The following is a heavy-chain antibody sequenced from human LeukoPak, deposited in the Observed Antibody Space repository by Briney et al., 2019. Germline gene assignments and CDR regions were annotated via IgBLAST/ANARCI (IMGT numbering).Heavy chain of an antibody. J-gene: IGHJ1*01. D-gene: IGHD3-10*01. CDR2: ISGSGGST. Sequence: GGSLRLSCAASGFTFSSYAMSWVRQAPGKGLEWVSAISGSGGSTYYAGSVKGRFTISRDNSKNTLYLQMNSLRAEDTAVYYCARDPGGSYDTEYFQHWGQGTLVTVSS. V-gene: IGHV3-23*01. CDR3: ARDPGGSYDTEYFQH. CDR1: GFTFSSYA.